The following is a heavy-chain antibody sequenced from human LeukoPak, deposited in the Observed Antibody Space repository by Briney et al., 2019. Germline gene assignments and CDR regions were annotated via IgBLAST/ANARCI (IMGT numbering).Heavy chain of an antibody. Sequence: GGSLRLFCRASGFTFSNYALTWVRQAPGRGREWVSSIRGTGYADYADSVKGRFTLSRDNSRNTLSLQMNSLRVEDTALYYCTSDPNGDYVGAFDMWGPGTMVTVSS. CDR1: GFTFSNYA. D-gene: IGHD4-17*01. V-gene: IGHV3-23*01. CDR3: TSDPNGDYVGAFDM. J-gene: IGHJ3*02. CDR2: IRGTGYA.